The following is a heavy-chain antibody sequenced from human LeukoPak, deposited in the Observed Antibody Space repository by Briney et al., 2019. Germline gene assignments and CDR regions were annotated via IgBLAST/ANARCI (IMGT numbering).Heavy chain of an antibody. Sequence: PSETLSLTCTVSGGSISSYYWSWIRQPPGKGLEWIAYLYYSGSTNYNPSLKSRVTISVDTSKNQFSLKLSSVTAADTAVYYCARDGVTYGSGSYYNVPYFDYWGQGTLVTVSS. D-gene: IGHD3-10*01. CDR3: ARDGVTYGSGSYYNVPYFDY. CDR1: GGSISSYY. CDR2: LYYSGST. J-gene: IGHJ4*02. V-gene: IGHV4-59*12.